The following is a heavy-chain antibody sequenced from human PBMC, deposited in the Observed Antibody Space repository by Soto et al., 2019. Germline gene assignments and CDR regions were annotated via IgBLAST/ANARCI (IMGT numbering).Heavy chain of an antibody. D-gene: IGHD6-6*01. J-gene: IGHJ4*02. CDR3: ARVGSIAANVDYFDY. CDR2: INPSGGST. V-gene: IGHV1-46*01. Sequence: ASVKVSCKAFGYTFTSYYMHWVRQAPGQGLEWMGIINPSGGSTSYAQKFQGRVTMTRDTSTSTVYMELSSLRSEDTAVYYCARVGSIAANVDYFDYWGQGTLVTVSS. CDR1: GYTFTSYY.